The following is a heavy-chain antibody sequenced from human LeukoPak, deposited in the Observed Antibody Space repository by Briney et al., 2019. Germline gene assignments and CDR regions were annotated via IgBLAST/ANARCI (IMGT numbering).Heavy chain of an antibody. CDR3: ARGKLLWFGELLSGWFDP. J-gene: IGHJ5*02. Sequence: SETLSLTCAVSGGSISSGGYSWSWIRQPPGKGLEWIGYIYHSGSTYYNPSLKSRVTISVDRSKNQFSLKLSSVTAADTAVYYCARGKLLWFGELLSGWFDPWGQGTLVTVSS. V-gene: IGHV4-30-2*01. D-gene: IGHD3-10*01. CDR1: GGSISSGGYS. CDR2: IYHSGST.